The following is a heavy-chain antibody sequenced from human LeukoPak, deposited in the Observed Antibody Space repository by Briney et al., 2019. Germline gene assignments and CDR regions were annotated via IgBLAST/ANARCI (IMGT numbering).Heavy chain of an antibody. CDR3: ARDSPDSSGYSPPDF. D-gene: IGHD3-22*01. J-gene: IGHJ4*02. CDR2: FNPYNGDT. Sequence: ASVRVSCKASGYGFTGYWMHWVRQSPGQGLEWMGWFNPYNGDTKFAQRFQGRVTMTGDTSISTAYMQLSRLTSDDTAVYYCARDSPDSSGYSPPDFWGQGTLVTGSS. CDR1: GYGFTGYW. V-gene: IGHV1-2*02.